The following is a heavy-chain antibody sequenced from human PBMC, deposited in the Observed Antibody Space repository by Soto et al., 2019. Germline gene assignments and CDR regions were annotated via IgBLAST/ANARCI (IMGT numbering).Heavy chain of an antibody. V-gene: IGHV3-30-3*01. CDR1: GFTFSSYA. CDR2: ISYDGSNK. CDR3: ARSRSYDILTGYGHY. D-gene: IGHD3-9*01. J-gene: IGHJ4*02. Sequence: GGSLRLSCAASGFTFSSYAMHWVRQAPGKGLEWVAVISYDGSNKYYADSVKGRFTISRDNSKNTLYLQMNSLRAEDTAVYYCARSRSYDILTGYGHYWGQGTLVTVSS.